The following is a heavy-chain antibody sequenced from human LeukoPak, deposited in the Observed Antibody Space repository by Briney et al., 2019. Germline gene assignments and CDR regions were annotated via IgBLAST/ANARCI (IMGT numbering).Heavy chain of an antibody. J-gene: IGHJ4*02. CDR2: ISGSSSYI. Sequence: GGSLRLSCAASGFTFSSYSMNWVRQAPGKGLEWVSSISGSSSYIYYADSVKGRFTISRDNAKNSLYLQMNSLRAEDTAVYYCGRQAAPDYWGQGTLVAVSS. D-gene: IGHD6-13*01. CDR1: GFTFSSYS. CDR3: GRQAAPDY. V-gene: IGHV3-21*01.